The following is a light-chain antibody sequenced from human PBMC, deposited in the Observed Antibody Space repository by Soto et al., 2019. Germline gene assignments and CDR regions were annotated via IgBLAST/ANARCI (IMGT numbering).Light chain of an antibody. CDR1: SSNIGAGYE. CDR3: QSYDNSLSGMV. CDR2: GNS. Sequence: QALVTQPPSVSGAPGQRVTISCTGSSSNIGAGYEVHWYQQLPRTAPKLLIYGNSNRPSGVPDRFSGSKSGTSASLAITGLQAEDEADYYCQSYDNSLSGMVFGGGTKVTVL. V-gene: IGLV1-40*01. J-gene: IGLJ2*01.